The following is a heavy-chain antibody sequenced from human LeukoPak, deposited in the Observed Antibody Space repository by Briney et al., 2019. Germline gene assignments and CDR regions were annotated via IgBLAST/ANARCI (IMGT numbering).Heavy chain of an antibody. V-gene: IGHV4-30-2*01. CDR2: IYHSGST. J-gene: IGHJ5*02. CDR1: GGSFSGYS. Sequence: SETLSLTCAVYGGSFSGYSWSWIRQPPGKGLEWIGYIYHSGSTYYNPSLKSRVTISVDRSKNQFSLKLSSVTAADTAVYYCARGTSKRWLQLGWFDPWGQGTLVTVSS. D-gene: IGHD5-24*01. CDR3: ARGTSKRWLQLGWFDP.